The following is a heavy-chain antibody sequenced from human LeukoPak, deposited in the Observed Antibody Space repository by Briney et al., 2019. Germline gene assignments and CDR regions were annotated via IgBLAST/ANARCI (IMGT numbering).Heavy chain of an antibody. J-gene: IGHJ4*02. D-gene: IGHD6-19*01. CDR3: ARDSLAVAGTMIDY. V-gene: IGHV4-4*02. CDR2: IYHSGST. CDR1: GGSISSSNW. Sequence: SETLSLTCTVSGGSISSSNWWSWVRQPPGKGLEWIGEIYHSGSTNYNPSLKSRVTISVDKSKNQFSLKLSSVTAADTAVYYCARDSLAVAGTMIDYWGQGTLVTVSS.